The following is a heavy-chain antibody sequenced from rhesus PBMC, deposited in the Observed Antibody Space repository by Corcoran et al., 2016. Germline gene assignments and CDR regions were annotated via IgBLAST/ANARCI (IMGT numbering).Heavy chain of an antibody. Sequence: QVQLRESGPGLVKPSETLSLTCAVAGGPFSSYWWSWIRQPPGKGLEWIGEINGNSGSTNYNPSLKSRVTISKDASKNQFSLKLSSVTTADTAVYYCARSVIAAAAGAFDYWGQGVLVTVSS. J-gene: IGHJ4*01. CDR1: GGPFSSYW. V-gene: IGHV4-80*01. CDR2: INGNSGST. D-gene: IGHD6-25*01. CDR3: ARSVIAAAAGAFDY.